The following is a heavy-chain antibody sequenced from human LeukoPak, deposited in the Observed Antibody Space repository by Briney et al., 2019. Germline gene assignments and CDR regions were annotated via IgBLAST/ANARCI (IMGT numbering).Heavy chain of an antibody. J-gene: IGHJ4*02. CDR1: GGSLSSGSYY. D-gene: IGHD6-6*01. CDR3: AREKREPFSIAARLDY. Sequence: PSETLSLTCTVSGGSLSSGSYYWSWIQQPAGKGLEWIGRIYTSGSTNYNPSLKSRVTISVDTSKNQFSLKLSSVTAADTAVYYCAREKREPFSIAARLDYWGQGTLVTVSS. V-gene: IGHV4-61*02. CDR2: IYTSGST.